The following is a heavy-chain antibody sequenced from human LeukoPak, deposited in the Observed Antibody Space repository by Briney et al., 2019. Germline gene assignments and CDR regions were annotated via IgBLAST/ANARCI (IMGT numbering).Heavy chain of an antibody. V-gene: IGHV1-2*02. J-gene: IGHJ4*02. Sequence: ASVKVSCKASGYTFTGYYMHWVRQAPGQGLEWMGWINPNSGGTNYAQQFQGRVTMTRETSISTAYMELTRLRSDDSAVYYCARDSGVGATDYWGQGTLVTVSS. CDR2: INPNSGGT. CDR3: ARDSGVGATDY. CDR1: GYTFTGYY. D-gene: IGHD1-26*01.